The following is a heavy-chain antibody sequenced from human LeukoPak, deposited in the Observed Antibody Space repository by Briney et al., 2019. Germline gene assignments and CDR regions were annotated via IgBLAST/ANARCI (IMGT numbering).Heavy chain of an antibody. D-gene: IGHD3-16*01. J-gene: IGHJ4*02. CDR2: INPNSGDT. CDR3: ATQRGSYRWGTDFDY. Sequence: ASVKVSCKASGYTFTGYYMHWVRQAPGQGLWWMGWINPNSGDTKYAQKFQGRVTMTRDTSISTAYMELSRLRSDDTAVYYCATQRGSYRWGTDFDYWGQGTLVTVSS. CDR1: GYTFTGYY. V-gene: IGHV1-2*02.